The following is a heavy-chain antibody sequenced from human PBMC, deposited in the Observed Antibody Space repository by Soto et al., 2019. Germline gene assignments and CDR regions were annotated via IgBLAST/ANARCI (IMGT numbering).Heavy chain of an antibody. CDR2: FDPEGGEA. V-gene: IGHV1-24*01. Sequence: ASVKVSCKISGHTLTEFSIHWVRQAPGKGLEWMGGFDPEGGEAIYAQKWHGRVTVTEDTVTDTAYMELSGLISDDTAVYYCARDGGEWDIIRGRQYYFDYWGQGALVTVSS. CDR1: GHTLTEFS. CDR3: ARDGGEWDIIRGRQYYFDY. D-gene: IGHD1-26*01. J-gene: IGHJ4*02.